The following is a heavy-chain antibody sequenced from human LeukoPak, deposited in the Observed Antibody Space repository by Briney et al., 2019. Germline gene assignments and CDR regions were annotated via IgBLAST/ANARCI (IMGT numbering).Heavy chain of an antibody. J-gene: IGHJ4*02. CDR2: ISAYNGNT. D-gene: IGHD3-16*01. CDR1: GYTFTSYG. CDR3: ASSRAGGYFDY. Sequence: ASVKVSCKASGYTFTSYGISWVRQAPGQGLEWMGWISAYNGNTNYAQKLQGRVTMTTDTSTSTAYMELRSLRSDDTVVYYCASSRAGGYFDYWGQGTLVTVSS. V-gene: IGHV1-18*04.